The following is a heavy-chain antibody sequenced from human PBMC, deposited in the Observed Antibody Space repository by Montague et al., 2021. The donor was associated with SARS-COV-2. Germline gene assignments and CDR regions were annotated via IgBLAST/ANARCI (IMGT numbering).Heavy chain of an antibody. CDR2: IYSSGST. J-gene: IGHJ4*02. CDR1: GGFIRSYY. Sequence: SETLSLTCTVSGGFIRSYYWSWIRQPPGKGLEWIGEIYSSGSTNYNSSLKSRVTISMDTSKSQFSLKLTSVTAADTAVYYCARHTRGWQPFDFWGQGTLVTVSS. D-gene: IGHD6-19*01. CDR3: ARHTRGWQPFDF. V-gene: IGHV4-59*01.